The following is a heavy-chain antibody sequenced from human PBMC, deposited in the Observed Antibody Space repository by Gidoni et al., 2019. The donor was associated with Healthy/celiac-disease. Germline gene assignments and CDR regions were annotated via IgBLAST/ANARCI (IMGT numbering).Heavy chain of an antibody. V-gene: IGHV4-59*01. D-gene: IGHD6-13*01. Sequence: QVQLQESGPGLVKPSETLSLTCTVSGGSISRYYWSWIRQPPGKGLEWIGYIYYSGSTNYNPSLKSRVTISVDTSKNQFSLKLSSVTAADTAVYYCARENPLGYSSLRGDAFDIWGQGTMVTVSS. CDR2: IYYSGST. J-gene: IGHJ3*02. CDR3: ARENPLGYSSLRGDAFDI. CDR1: GGSISRYY.